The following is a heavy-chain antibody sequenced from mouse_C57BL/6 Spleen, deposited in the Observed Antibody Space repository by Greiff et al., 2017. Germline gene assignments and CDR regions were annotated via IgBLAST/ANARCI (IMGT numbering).Heavy chain of an antibody. V-gene: IGHV1-81*01. Sequence: QVQLKQSGAELARPGASVKLSCKASGYTFTSYGISWVKQRTGQGLEWIGEIYPRSGNTYYNEKFKGKATLTADKSSSTAYMELRSLTSEDSAVYCGAREEGDYLAWFAYWGQGTLVTVSA. CDR3: AREEGDYLAWFAY. D-gene: IGHD2-13*01. CDR2: IYPRSGNT. J-gene: IGHJ3*01. CDR1: GYTFTSYG.